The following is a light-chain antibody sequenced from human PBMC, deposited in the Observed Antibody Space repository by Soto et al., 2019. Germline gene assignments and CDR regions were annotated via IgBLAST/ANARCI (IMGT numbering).Light chain of an antibody. J-gene: IGLJ1*01. CDR3: ISYTDMQSYR. CDR2: AVS. CDR1: SSDIGSYDH. V-gene: IGLV2-14*03. Sequence: QSALTQPASVSGSPGQSITISCSGTSSDIGSYDHVAWYQQFPGKSPKLMIYAVSDRPSGVSDRFSGSKSGITASLTISGLQTEGEADYYCISYTDMQSYRFGTGTK.